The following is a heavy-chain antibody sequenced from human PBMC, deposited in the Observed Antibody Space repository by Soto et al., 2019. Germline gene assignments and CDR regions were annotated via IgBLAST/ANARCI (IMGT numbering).Heavy chain of an antibody. V-gene: IGHV4-59*08. CDR3: AKHTPTTVVVFDY. D-gene: IGHD4-17*01. Sequence: QVQLQESGPGLVKPSETLSLTCTVSGGSISSYYWSWIRQPPGKGLEWIGYIYYSGRTNYNPSLTSRVTISVDTSKNQFSLKLSSVTAADTAVYYCAKHTPTTVVVFDYWGQATLVTVSS. J-gene: IGHJ4*02. CDR2: IYYSGRT. CDR1: GGSISSYY.